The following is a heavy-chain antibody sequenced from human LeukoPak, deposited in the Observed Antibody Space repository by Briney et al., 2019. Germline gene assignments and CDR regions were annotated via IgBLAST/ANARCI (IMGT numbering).Heavy chain of an antibody. V-gene: IGHV5-51*01. CDR3: ARNGYCSGGSCYSVDY. Sequence: GESLKISCKGSGYSFTSYWIGWVRQMPGKGLEWMGIIYPGDSDTRYSPSIQGQVTISADKSISTAYLQWSSLKASDTAMYYCARNGYCSGGSCYSVDYWGQGTLVTDSS. D-gene: IGHD2-15*01. CDR2: IYPGDSDT. J-gene: IGHJ4*02. CDR1: GYSFTSYW.